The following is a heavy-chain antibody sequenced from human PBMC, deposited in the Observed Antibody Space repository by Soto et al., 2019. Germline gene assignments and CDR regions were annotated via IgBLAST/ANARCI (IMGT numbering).Heavy chain of an antibody. CDR3: ARASVWMVATHYFDY. Sequence: QVQLQESGPGLVKPSQTLSLTCTVSGGSISSGGYYWSWIRQHPGKSLEWIGYIYYSGSTYYNPSLKSRVTISVDTSKNQFSLKLSSVTAADTAVYYCARASVWMVATHYFDYWGQGTLVTVSS. CDR2: IYYSGST. D-gene: IGHD5-12*01. J-gene: IGHJ4*02. V-gene: IGHV4-31*03. CDR1: GGSISSGGYY.